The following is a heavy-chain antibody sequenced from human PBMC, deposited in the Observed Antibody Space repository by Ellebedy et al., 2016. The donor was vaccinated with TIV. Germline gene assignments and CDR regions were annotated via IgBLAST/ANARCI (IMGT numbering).Heavy chain of an antibody. V-gene: IGHV1-18*04. CDR1: GYTFSSYV. CDR2: ISAYNGNT. Sequence: ASVKVSCKASGYTFSSYVISWVRQAPGQGLEWMGCISAYNGNTNYAQNLQGRVTMTTDTSTSTAYMELRSLRSDDTAVYYCARDHLSGWFGELYFGDYYYYGMDVWGQGTTVTVSS. CDR3: ARDHLSGWFGELYFGDYYYYGMDV. D-gene: IGHD3-10*01. J-gene: IGHJ6*02.